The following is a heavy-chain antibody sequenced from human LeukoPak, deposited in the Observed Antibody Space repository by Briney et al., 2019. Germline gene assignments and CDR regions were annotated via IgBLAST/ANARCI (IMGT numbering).Heavy chain of an antibody. J-gene: IGHJ3*02. CDR3: ARKTHTARMNAFDI. CDR2: IYYSGST. CDR1: GGSFSSYY. Sequence: PSETLSLTCAVYGGSFSSYYWSWIRQPPGKGLEWIGYIYYSGSTNYNPSLKSRVTISVDTSKNQFSLKLSSVTAADTAVYYCARKTHTARMNAFDIWGQGTMVTVSS. V-gene: IGHV4-59*01. D-gene: IGHD5-18*01.